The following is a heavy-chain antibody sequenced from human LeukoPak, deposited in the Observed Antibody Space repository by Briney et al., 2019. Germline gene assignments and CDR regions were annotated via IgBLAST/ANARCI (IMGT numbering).Heavy chain of an antibody. CDR2: INPNSGGT. V-gene: IGHV1-2*02. CDR1: GYTFTGYY. J-gene: IGHJ4*02. D-gene: IGHD1-26*01. CDR3: ARVEWELPSFDY. Sequence: GASVKVSCKASGYTFTGYYMHWVRQAPGQGLEWMGWINPNSGGTNYAQTFQGRVTMTRDTSISTAYMELSRLRSDDTAVYYCARVEWELPSFDYWGQGTLVTVSS.